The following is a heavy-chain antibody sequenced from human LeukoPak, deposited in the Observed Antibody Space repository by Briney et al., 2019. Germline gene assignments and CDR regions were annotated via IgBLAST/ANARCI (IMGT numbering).Heavy chain of an antibody. J-gene: IGHJ5*02. CDR2: ITASSGNT. V-gene: IGHV3-23*01. Sequence: GGSLRLSCAASGFAFSDYAAGWVRQAPGKGLGWVSTITASSGNTYYADSAKGRFTISRDNSKNTLYLQMSSLRADDTAVYYCAKVGYYDILTGYYFVDGWFDPWGQGTLVTVSS. CDR1: GFAFSDYA. D-gene: IGHD3-9*01. CDR3: AKVGYYDILTGYYFVDGWFDP.